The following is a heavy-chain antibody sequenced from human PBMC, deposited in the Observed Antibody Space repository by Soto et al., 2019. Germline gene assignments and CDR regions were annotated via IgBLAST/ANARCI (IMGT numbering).Heavy chain of an antibody. D-gene: IGHD1-26*01. CDR3: AKRSGSSYCFDY. CDR2: INQGGSNS. CDR1: GFTFNSFA. V-gene: IGHV3-23*01. Sequence: QPGGSLRLSCAASGFTFNSFAMSWVRQAPGKGLEWVSTINQGGSNSYYADSVKGRFTISRDNFRNMLYLQMNSLRAEDTAVYYCAKRSGSSYCFDYWGQGTLVTVSS. J-gene: IGHJ4*02.